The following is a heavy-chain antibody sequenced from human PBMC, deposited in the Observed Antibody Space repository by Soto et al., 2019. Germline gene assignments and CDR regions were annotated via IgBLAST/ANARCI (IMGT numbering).Heavy chain of an antibody. CDR2: ISGSGGST. D-gene: IGHD5-18*01. CDR1: GFTFSSYA. CDR3: ASRYSYGPVNWFDP. V-gene: IGHV3-23*01. Sequence: GGSLRLSCAASGFTFSSYAMSWVRQAPGKGLEWVSAISGSGGSTYYADSVKGRFTISRDNSKNTLYLQMNSLRAEDTAVYYCASRYSYGPVNWFDPWGQGTLVTVSS. J-gene: IGHJ5*02.